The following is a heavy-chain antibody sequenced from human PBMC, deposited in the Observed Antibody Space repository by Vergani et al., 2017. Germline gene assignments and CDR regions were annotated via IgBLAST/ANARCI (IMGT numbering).Heavy chain of an antibody. CDR1: GFSFSGYW. CDR2: IKSDGSIT. Sequence: VQILQSGGGVVQPGGSLRLSCEGSGFSFSGYWMHWVRQSPEKGLVWVSRIKSDGSITNYADSVKGRFTISRDNAKNTLYLEMNSLRGDDTAIYYCVRARCSGPCFMSNWFDSWGQGTLVTVSS. V-gene: IGHV3-74*02. CDR3: VRARCSGPCFMSNWFDS. J-gene: IGHJ5*01. D-gene: IGHD5-12*01.